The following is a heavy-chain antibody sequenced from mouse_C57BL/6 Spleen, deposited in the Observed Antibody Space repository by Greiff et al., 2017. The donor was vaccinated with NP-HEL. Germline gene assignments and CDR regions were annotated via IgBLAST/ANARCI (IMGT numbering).Heavy chain of an antibody. V-gene: IGHV1-42*01. D-gene: IGHD1-1*01. Sequence: EVQLQQSGPELVKPGASVKISCKASGYSFTGYYMNWVKQSPEKSLEWIGEINPSTGGTTYNQKFKAKATLTVDKSSSTAYMQLKSLTSEDSAVYYCARDLLLRDYWGQGTTLTVSS. CDR1: GYSFTGYY. CDR3: ARDLLLRDY. CDR2: INPSTGGT. J-gene: IGHJ2*01.